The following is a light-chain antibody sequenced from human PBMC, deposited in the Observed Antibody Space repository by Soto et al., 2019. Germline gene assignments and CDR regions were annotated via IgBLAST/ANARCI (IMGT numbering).Light chain of an antibody. J-gene: IGKJ5*01. CDR1: QSVTTQ. CDR2: GAS. CDR3: QKYNNWPPIT. V-gene: IGKV3-15*01. Sequence: IVLPKSPGTLSLSPGERATLSGRASQSVTTQLAWYQQNPGQAPRLLIYGASTRATGIPARFSGSGTGTEFTLTISSLQSEDLAVYYCQKYNNWPPITVGQGTRLEIK.